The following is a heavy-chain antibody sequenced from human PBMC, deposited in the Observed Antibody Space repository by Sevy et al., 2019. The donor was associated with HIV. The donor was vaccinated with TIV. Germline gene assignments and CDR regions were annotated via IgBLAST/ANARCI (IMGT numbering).Heavy chain of an antibody. CDR3: AREGDYYDSSGYFDY. J-gene: IGHJ4*02. Sequence: SQILSLTCAISGYSVSSNSAAWNWIRQSPSRGLEWLGKTYYRSKWHNHYAVSVRSRITIKPDTSKNQFSLQLKSVTPEDTAVYYCAREGDYYDSSGYFDYWGQGTLVTVSS. D-gene: IGHD3-22*01. CDR1: GYSVSSNSAA. CDR2: TYYRSKWHN. V-gene: IGHV6-1*01.